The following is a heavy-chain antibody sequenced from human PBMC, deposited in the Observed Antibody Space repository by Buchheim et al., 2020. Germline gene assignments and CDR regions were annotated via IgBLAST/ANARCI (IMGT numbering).Heavy chain of an antibody. CDR2: VSYSGST. J-gene: IGHJ5*02. Sequence: QVQLQESGPGLVKPSETLSLTCNVSGGSVNGYFWSWIRQPPGKGLEWIECVSYSGSTHYNPSLESRVTISVDTSKNQFSLKLTYVTAADTAVYYCARGLTGGLSPFDPWGQGTL. D-gene: IGHD2-8*02. V-gene: IGHV4-59*02. CDR1: GGSVNGYF. CDR3: ARGLTGGLSPFDP.